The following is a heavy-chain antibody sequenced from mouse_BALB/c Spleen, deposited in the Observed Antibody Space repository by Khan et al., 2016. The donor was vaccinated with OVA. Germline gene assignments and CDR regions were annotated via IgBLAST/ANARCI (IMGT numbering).Heavy chain of an antibody. CDR2: INTYTGEP. D-gene: IGHD2-14*01. CDR3: ARVGYNGTMDC. J-gene: IGHJ4*01. CDR1: GFTFTKYG. V-gene: IGHV9-3-1*01. Sequence: QIQLVQSGPELKKPGETVQISCKASGFTFTKYGMNWVKQAPGKGLKWMGWINTYTGEPTFADDFKGRFAFSLETSASTAYLQIHSLKNEDTATYFCARVGYNGTMDCWGQGTSVTVSS.